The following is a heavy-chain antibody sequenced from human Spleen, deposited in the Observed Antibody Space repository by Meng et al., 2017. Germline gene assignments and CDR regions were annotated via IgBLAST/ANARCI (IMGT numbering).Heavy chain of an antibody. CDR1: GGSFSDYY. J-gene: IGHJ4*02. CDR2: INHSGST. Sequence: QVQPQQWGAGLLKPSETLSLTCVVSGGSFSDYYWSWICQPPGKGLEWIGEINHSGSTNYNPSLESRATISVDTSQNNLSLKLSSVTAADSAVYYCARGPTTMAHDFDYWGQGTLVTGSS. D-gene: IGHD4-11*01. CDR3: ARGPTTMAHDFDY. V-gene: IGHV4-34*01.